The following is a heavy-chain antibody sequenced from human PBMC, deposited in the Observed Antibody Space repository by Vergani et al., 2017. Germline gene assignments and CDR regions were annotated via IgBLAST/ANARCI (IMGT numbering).Heavy chain of an antibody. V-gene: IGHV1-69*01. CDR1: GGTFSSYA. D-gene: IGHD6-13*01. CDR2: IIPIFGTA. CDR3: ARAEYSSSWYGEGNWFDP. J-gene: IGHJ5*02. Sequence: QVQLVQSGAEVKKPGASVKVSCKASGGTFSSYAISWVRQAPGQGLEWMGGIIPIFGTANYAQKFQGRVTITADESTSTAYMELSSLRSEDTAVYYCARAEYSSSWYGEGNWFDPWGQGTLVTVSS.